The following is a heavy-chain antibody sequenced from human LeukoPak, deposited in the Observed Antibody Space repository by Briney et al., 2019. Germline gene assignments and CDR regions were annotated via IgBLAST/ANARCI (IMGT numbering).Heavy chain of an antibody. D-gene: IGHD6-19*01. CDR3: AGYSSGWIDY. J-gene: IGHJ4*02. Sequence: SETLSLTCTVSGGSISSSSYYWGWIRQPPGKGLEWIGSIYYRGSTYYNPSLKSRVTISVDTSKNQFSLKLSSVTAADTAVYYCAGYSSGWIDYWGQGTLVTVSS. CDR1: GGSISSSSYY. CDR2: IYYRGST. V-gene: IGHV4-39*01.